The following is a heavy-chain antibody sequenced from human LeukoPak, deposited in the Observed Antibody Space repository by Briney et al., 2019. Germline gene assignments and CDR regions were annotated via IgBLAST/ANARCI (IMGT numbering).Heavy chain of an antibody. J-gene: IGHJ4*02. CDR3: ARAGIAVAGTGIFDY. V-gene: IGHV1-69*06. CDR2: IIPIFGTA. CDR1: GGTFSSYA. D-gene: IGHD6-19*01. Sequence: ASVKVSCKASGGTFSSYAISWVRQAPGQGLEWMGGIIPIFGTANYAQKFQGRVTITADKSTSTAYMELSSLRSEDTAVYYCARAGIAVAGTGIFDYWGQGTLVTVSS.